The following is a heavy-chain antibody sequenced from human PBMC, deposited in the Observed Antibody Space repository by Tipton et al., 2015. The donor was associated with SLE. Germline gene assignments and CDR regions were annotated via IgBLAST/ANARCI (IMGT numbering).Heavy chain of an antibody. V-gene: IGHV4-34*01. CDR1: GGSFSGYC. CDR2: INHSGST. Sequence: TLSLTCAVYGGSFSGYCWTWIRQPPGKGLEWIGEINHSGSTNYNPSLKSRVTISVDTSRNQFSLKLSSVTAADTAVYYCASGGILWYFDLWGRGTLVTVSP. D-gene: IGHD3-10*01. CDR3: ASGGILWYFDL. J-gene: IGHJ2*01.